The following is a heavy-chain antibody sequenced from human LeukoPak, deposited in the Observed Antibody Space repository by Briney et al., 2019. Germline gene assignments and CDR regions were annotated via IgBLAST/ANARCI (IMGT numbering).Heavy chain of an antibody. D-gene: IGHD2-21*02. CDR1: GFTFSNAW. CDR3: AKDRPPFVVVTAIRPVDY. Sequence: GRSLRLSCAASGFTFSNAWMSWVRQAPGKGLEWVGRIKSKTDGGTTDYAAPVKGRFTISRDDSKNTLYLQMNSLKTEDTAVYYCAKDRPPFVVVTAIRPVDYWGQGTLVTVSS. J-gene: IGHJ4*02. CDR2: IKSKTDGGTT. V-gene: IGHV3-15*01.